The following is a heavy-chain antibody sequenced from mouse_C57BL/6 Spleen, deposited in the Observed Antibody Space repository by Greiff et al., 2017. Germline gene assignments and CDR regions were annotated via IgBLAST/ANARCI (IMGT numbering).Heavy chain of an antibody. J-gene: IGHJ2*01. D-gene: IGHD1-3*01. V-gene: IGHV5-17*01. Sequence: EVKLMESGGGLVKPGGSLKLSCAASGFTFSDYGMHWVRQAPEKGLEWVAYISSGSSTIYYADTVKGRFTISRDNDKNTLFLQMTRLRSEDTAMYYCARRSKEGFDCWGQGTTLTVSS. CDR3: ARRSKEGFDC. CDR1: GFTFSDYG. CDR2: ISSGSSTI.